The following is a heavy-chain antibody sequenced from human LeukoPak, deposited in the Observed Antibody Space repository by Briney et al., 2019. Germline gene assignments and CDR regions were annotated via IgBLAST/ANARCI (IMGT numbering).Heavy chain of an antibody. J-gene: IGHJ4*02. CDR1: GFTFSSYA. V-gene: IGHV3-23*01. D-gene: IGHD3-22*01. CDR3: AKDDYDSSGYYVDY. Sequence: PGGSLRLSCAASGFTFSSYAMSWVRQAPGKGLEWVSAIRGSGGSTYYADSVKGRFTISRDNSKNTLYLQMSSLRAEDTAVYYCAKDDYDSSGYYVDYWGQGTLVTVSS. CDR2: IRGSGGST.